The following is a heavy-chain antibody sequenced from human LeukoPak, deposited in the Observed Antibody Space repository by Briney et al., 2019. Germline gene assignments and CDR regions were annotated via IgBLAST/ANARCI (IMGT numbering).Heavy chain of an antibody. CDR3: ARWGRGYCSSTSCPPNFDY. V-gene: IGHV4-34*01. D-gene: IGHD2-2*01. CDR1: GGSFSGYY. Sequence: PSETLSLTCAVYGGSFSGYYWSWIRQPPGKGLEWIGEINHSGSTNYNPSLKSRVTISVDTSKNQFSLKLSSVTAADTAVYYCARWGRGYCSSTSCPPNFDYWGPGTLVTVPS. CDR2: INHSGST. J-gene: IGHJ4*02.